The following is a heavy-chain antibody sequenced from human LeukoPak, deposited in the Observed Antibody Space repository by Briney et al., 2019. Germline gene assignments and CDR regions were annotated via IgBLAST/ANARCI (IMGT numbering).Heavy chain of an antibody. V-gene: IGHV1-2*02. CDR2: INPNSGGT. CDR1: GYTFTGYY. D-gene: IGHD2-8*01. J-gene: IGHJ5*02. Sequence: GASVKVSCKASGYTFTGYYMHWVRQAPGQGLEWMGWINPNSGGTNYAQKFQGRVTMTRDTSISTAYMELSRLRSDDTAVYYCARRLGCSNGVCYRFDPWGQGTLVIVSS. CDR3: ARRLGCSNGVCYRFDP.